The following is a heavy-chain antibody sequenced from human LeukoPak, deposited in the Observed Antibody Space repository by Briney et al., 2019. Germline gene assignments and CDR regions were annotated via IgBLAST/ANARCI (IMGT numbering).Heavy chain of an antibody. J-gene: IGHJ5*02. CDR3: ARANLGRPVGHCSGGSCYSDSSRFVP. V-gene: IGHV1-69*04. Sequence: ASVKVSCKASGGTFSSYAISWVRQAPGQGLEWMGRIIPIFGIANYAQKFQGRVTITADKSTSTAYMELSSLRSEDTAVYYCARANLGRPVGHCSGGSCYSDSSRFVPWGQGTLVTVSS. D-gene: IGHD2-15*01. CDR2: IIPIFGIA. CDR1: GGTFSSYA.